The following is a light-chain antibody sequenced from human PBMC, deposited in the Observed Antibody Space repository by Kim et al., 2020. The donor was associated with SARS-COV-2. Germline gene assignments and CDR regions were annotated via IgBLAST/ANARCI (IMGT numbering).Light chain of an antibody. CDR3: QKCDSAPWT. Sequence: DIQMTQSPSSLSASVVDGVTITCRASRGISNHLAWYQQKPGEVPKLLIYAASALQSGVPSRFRGTGSGTDFTLTISSLQPEDVATYYCQKCDSAPWTFGQGTKVDIK. V-gene: IGKV1-27*01. CDR1: RGISNH. J-gene: IGKJ1*01. CDR2: AAS.